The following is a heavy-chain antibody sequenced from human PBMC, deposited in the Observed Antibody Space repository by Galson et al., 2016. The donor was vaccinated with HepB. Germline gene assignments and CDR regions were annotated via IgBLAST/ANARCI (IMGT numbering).Heavy chain of an antibody. CDR2: ISYDGSDK. Sequence: SLRLSCAASGLTFGAYAMHWIRQAPGKGLEWVAVISYDGSDKYYADSVKGRFTISRDNSKNTLYLQMNSLRADDTAVYYCARGLVVAFDYWGLGTLVTVSS. CDR1: GLTFGAYA. D-gene: IGHD2-15*01. CDR3: ARGLVVAFDY. J-gene: IGHJ4*02. V-gene: IGHV3-30*04.